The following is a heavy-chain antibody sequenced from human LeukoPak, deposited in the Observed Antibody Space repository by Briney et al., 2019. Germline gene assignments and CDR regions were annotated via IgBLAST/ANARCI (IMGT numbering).Heavy chain of an antibody. CDR1: GGSISSSSYY. Sequence: SETLSLTCTVSGGSISSSSYYWGWIRQPPGKGLEWIGSIYYSGSTYYNPSLKSRVTISVDTSKNQFSLKLSSVTAADTAVYYCARGGVAVAGYNWFDPWGQGTLVTVSS. V-gene: IGHV4-39*07. J-gene: IGHJ5*02. D-gene: IGHD6-19*01. CDR2: IYYSGST. CDR3: ARGGVAVAGYNWFDP.